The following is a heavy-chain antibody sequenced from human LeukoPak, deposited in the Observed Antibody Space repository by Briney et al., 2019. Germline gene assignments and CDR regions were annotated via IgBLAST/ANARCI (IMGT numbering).Heavy chain of an antibody. CDR1: GFSFSSYA. D-gene: IGHD3-22*01. Sequence: GGSLRLSCAASGFSFSSYAMSWVRQAPGKGLEWVSAISGSGGSTYYADSVKGRFTISRDNSKDTLYLQMNSLRAEDTAVHYCAKVKGGITMIVAFYWGQGTLVTVSS. V-gene: IGHV3-23*01. CDR2: ISGSGGST. J-gene: IGHJ4*02. CDR3: AKVKGGITMIVAFY.